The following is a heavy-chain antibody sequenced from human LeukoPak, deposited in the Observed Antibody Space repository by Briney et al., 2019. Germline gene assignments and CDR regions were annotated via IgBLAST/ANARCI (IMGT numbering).Heavy chain of an antibody. CDR3: ARTYCSSTSCYDAFDI. Sequence: SVKVSCKASGYSFTNYGISWVRQAPGQGLEWMGGIIPIFGTANYAQKFQGRVTITADESTSTAYMELSSLRSEDTAVYYCARTYCSSTSCYDAFDIWGQGTMVTVSS. V-gene: IGHV1-69*13. CDR1: GYSFTNYG. J-gene: IGHJ3*02. CDR2: IIPIFGTA. D-gene: IGHD2-2*01.